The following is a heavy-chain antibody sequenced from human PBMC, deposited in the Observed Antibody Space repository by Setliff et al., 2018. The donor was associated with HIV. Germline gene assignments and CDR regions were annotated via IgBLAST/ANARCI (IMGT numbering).Heavy chain of an antibody. V-gene: IGHV3-73*01. Sequence: GGSLRLSCAASGFTFSSFAMTWVRQASGKGLEWVGRIKTKPNSYATAHAESVKGRSTISRDDSQNTAYLQMNSLRTEDTAVYFCAVSPDGDCATTECANWFDPWGQGTQVTVSS. CDR3: AVSPDGDCATTECANWFDP. J-gene: IGHJ5*02. D-gene: IGHD4-17*01. CDR1: GFTFSSFA. CDR2: IKTKPNSYAT.